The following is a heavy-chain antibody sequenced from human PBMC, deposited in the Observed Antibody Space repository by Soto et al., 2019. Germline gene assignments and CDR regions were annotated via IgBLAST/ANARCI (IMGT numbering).Heavy chain of an antibody. CDR1: GFTFSSYA. J-gene: IGHJ1*01. CDR2: ISGSGGTT. Sequence: EVQLLESGGGLVQPGGSLRLSCAASGFTFSSYAMTWVRQAPGKGLEWVSIISGSGGTTYYADSVKGRFTISRDNSXNXLXXQMNRLCADDTAVYYCAKEDNYCDSSGYYLAYFHHWGQGTLVTVSS. V-gene: IGHV3-23*01. D-gene: IGHD3-22*01. CDR3: AKEDNYCDSSGYYLAYFHH.